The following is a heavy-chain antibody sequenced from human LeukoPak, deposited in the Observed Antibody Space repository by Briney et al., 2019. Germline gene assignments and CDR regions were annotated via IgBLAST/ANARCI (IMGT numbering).Heavy chain of an antibody. V-gene: IGHV3-7*01. Sequence: GGSLRHSCAASGFTFSSYWMSWVRQAPGKGLEWVANIKQDGSEKYYVDSVKGRFTISRDNAKNSLYLQMNSLRAEDTAVYYCARDSYYCSSTSCVWFDPWGQGTLVTVSS. CDR1: GFTFSSYW. CDR2: IKQDGSEK. D-gene: IGHD2-2*01. CDR3: ARDSYYCSSTSCVWFDP. J-gene: IGHJ5*02.